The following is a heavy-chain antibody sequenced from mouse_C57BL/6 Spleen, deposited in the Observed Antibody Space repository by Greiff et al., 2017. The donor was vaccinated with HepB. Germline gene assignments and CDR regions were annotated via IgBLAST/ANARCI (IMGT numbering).Heavy chain of an antibody. CDR3: AREYYGSL. CDR2: ISYDGSN. CDR1: GYSITSGYY. V-gene: IGHV3-6*01. J-gene: IGHJ3*01. Sequence: EVQLQESGPGLVKPSQSLSLTCSVTGYSITSGYYWNWIRQFPGNKLEWMGYISYDGSNNYNPSLKNRITITRDTSKNQFFLKLNSVTTEDTATYYCAREYYGSLWGQGTLVTVSA. D-gene: IGHD1-1*01.